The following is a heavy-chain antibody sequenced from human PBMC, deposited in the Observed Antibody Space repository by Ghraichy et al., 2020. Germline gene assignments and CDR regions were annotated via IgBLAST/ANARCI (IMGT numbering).Heavy chain of an antibody. J-gene: IGHJ4*02. CDR2: IYYSGST. CDR3: AREAIAAAGPIDY. V-gene: IGHV4-59*01. CDR1: GGSISSYY. Sequence: SETLSLTCTVSGGSISSYYWSWIRQPPGKGLEWIGYIYYSGSTNYNPSLKSRVTISVDTSKSQFSLRLNSVTTADTAVYYCAREAIAAAGPIDYWGQGTLVTVSS. D-gene: IGHD6-13*01.